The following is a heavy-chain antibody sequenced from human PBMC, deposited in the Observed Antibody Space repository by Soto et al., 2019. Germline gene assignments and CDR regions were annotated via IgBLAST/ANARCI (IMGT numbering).Heavy chain of an antibody. D-gene: IGHD3-22*01. CDR1: GDSMSSGAYY. V-gene: IGHV4-31*03. CDR3: ASSYSGYLYN. J-gene: IGHJ4*02. Sequence: SETLSLTCTVSGDSMSSGAYYWNWIRQHPGKGLEWIGYIYYSGNTYYNPSLKSRIVISVDTSKNQFSLNLGSVTAPDKAIYYCASSYSGYLYNWGRGPLVTVSS. CDR2: IYYSGNT.